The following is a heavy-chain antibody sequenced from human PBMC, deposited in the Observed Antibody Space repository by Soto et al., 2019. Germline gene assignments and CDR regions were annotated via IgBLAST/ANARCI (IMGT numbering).Heavy chain of an antibody. CDR1: GGTFSSYT. V-gene: IGHV1-69*02. J-gene: IGHJ5*02. CDR3: ARVARFLEWLLYDPPGWFDP. Sequence: SVKVSCKASGGTFSSYTISWVRQAPGQGLEWMGRIIPILGIANYAQKFQGRVTITADKSTSTAYMELSSLRAEDTAVYYCARVARFLEWLLYDPPGWFDPWGQGTLVTVSS. CDR2: IIPILGIA. D-gene: IGHD3-3*01.